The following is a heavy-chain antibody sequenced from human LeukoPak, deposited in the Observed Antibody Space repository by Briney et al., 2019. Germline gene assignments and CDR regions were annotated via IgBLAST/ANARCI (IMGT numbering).Heavy chain of an antibody. V-gene: IGHV4-34*01. CDR1: GGSFSGYY. Sequence: PSETLSLTCAVYGGSFSGYYWSWIRQPPGKGLEWIGEINHSGSTNYNPSLKSRVTISVDTSKNQFSLKLSSVTAADTAVYYCARHGSWYYYFDYWGQGTLVTVSS. CDR3: ARHGSWYYYFDY. J-gene: IGHJ4*02. CDR2: INHSGST. D-gene: IGHD2-2*03.